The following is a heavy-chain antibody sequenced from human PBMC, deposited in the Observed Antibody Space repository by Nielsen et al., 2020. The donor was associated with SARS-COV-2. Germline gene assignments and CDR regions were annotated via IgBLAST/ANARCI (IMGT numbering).Heavy chain of an antibody. CDR1: GFTFSSYS. V-gene: IGHV3-21*04. D-gene: IGHD3-3*01. CDR2: ISISSSSF. Sequence: GGSLRLSCAASGFTFSSYSMNWVRQAPGKGLEWVSSISISSSSFYYTDSVRGRFTISRDNAKNSLYLQMNSLRAEDTAVYYCARGQGVTIFGPYTHYGMDVWGQGTTVTVSS. CDR3: ARGQGVTIFGPYTHYGMDV. J-gene: IGHJ6*02.